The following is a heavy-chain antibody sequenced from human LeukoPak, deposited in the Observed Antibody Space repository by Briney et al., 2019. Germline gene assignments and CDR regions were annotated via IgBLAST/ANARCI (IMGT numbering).Heavy chain of an antibody. CDR1: GGSISSYY. J-gene: IGHJ5*01. D-gene: IGHD6-19*01. CDR2: IYYSGST. CDR3: ARGRGSSGWFDS. V-gene: IGHV4-59*01. Sequence: SETLSLTCTVSGGSISSYYWSWIRQPPGKGMEWIGYIYYSGSTYYNPSLKSRVTISVDTSKNQFSLRLRSVSAADTAVYYCARGRGSSGWFDSWGQGTLVTVSS.